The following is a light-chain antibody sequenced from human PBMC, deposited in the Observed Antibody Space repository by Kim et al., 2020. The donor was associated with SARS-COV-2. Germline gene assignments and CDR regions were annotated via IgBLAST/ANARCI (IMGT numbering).Light chain of an antibody. V-gene: IGKV3-20*01. CDR2: GAS. J-gene: IGKJ4*01. CDR3: QQYGNLFT. Sequence: EIVLTQSPGTLSLSPGERATLSCRASQSVTSSYLAWYQQTPGQAPRLLIYGASSRATGIPDRFSGSGSGTDFTLTISRLEPEDFAVYYCQQYGNLFTFGGGTKVDIK. CDR1: QSVTSSY.